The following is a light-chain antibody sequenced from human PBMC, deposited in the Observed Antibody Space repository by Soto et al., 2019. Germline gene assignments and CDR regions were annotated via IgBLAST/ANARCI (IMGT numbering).Light chain of an antibody. CDR1: QSIRSH. CDR3: LQHNRYPWT. J-gene: IGKJ1*01. CDR2: AAA. V-gene: IGKV1-17*01. Sequence: DIQMTQSPSSLSASVGDRVTITCRASQSIRSHLNWFQQKPGEAPKLLIYAAANLQSGVPSRFSGSGSGTEFTLTISSLQPEDFATYYCLQHNRYPWTFGQGTKVDIK.